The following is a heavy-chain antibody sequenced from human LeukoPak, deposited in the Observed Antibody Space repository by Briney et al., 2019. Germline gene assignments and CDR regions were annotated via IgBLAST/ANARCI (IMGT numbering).Heavy chain of an antibody. CDR3: ARVLRDILTGYTLSYYMDV. J-gene: IGHJ6*03. CDR1: GFIFGDYG. D-gene: IGHD3-9*01. Sequence: PGGSLRLSCAASGFIFGDYGMSWVRQAPEKGLEWVSGINWNGVSTHYADSVRGRFTISRDNTKNSLYLQMNSLRAEDTAVYYCARVLRDILTGYTLSYYMDVWGKGTTVTISS. V-gene: IGHV3-20*04. CDR2: INWNGVST.